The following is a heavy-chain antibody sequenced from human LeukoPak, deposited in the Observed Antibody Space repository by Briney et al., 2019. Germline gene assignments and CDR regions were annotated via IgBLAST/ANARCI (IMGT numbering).Heavy chain of an antibody. CDR2: ISYDGSNK. Sequence: GGSLRLSCAASGLSFSGYAMYWVRQAPGKGLEWVAVISYDGSNKYYADSVKGRFTISRDNAKNSLYLQMNSLRDEDTAVYYCARDPTRYASTTVVASNFDYWGQGTLVTVSS. CDR1: GLSFSGYA. CDR3: ARDPTRYASTTVVASNFDY. D-gene: IGHD4-23*01. J-gene: IGHJ4*02. V-gene: IGHV3-30-3*01.